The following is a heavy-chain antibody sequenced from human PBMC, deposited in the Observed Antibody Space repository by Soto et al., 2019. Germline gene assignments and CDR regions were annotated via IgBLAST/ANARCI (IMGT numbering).Heavy chain of an antibody. CDR2: LSSSSSYI. J-gene: IGHJ1*01. CDR3: ARSEGGAAGTVHFRY. D-gene: IGHD6-13*01. CDR1: GFTFSSYS. V-gene: IGHV3-21*01. Sequence: EVQLVESGGGLVKPGGSLRLSCAASGFTFSSYSMNWVRQAPGKGLEWVSTLSSSSSYIYYADSVKGRFTISRDNAKNSLYLQMSSLRAEDTAVYYCARSEGGAAGTVHFRYWGQGTLVTVSS.